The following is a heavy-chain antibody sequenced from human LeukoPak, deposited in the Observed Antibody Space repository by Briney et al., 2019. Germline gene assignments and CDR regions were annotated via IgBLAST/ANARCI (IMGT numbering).Heavy chain of an antibody. D-gene: IGHD2-2*01. CDR1: GFTFSSYA. Sequence: PGGSLRLSCAASGFTFSSYAMNWVCQAPGKGLEWVSVISGSDGSTYYADSVKGRFTISRDNSRNTLYVQMNSLTAEDTAVYYCAKDRHCSSISCYRGYFDYWGQGTLVTVSS. CDR2: ISGSDGST. J-gene: IGHJ4*02. V-gene: IGHV3-23*01. CDR3: AKDRHCSSISCYRGYFDY.